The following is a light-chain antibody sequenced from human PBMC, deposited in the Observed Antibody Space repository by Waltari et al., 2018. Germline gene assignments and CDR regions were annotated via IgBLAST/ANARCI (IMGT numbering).Light chain of an antibody. J-gene: IGLJ1*01. Sequence: QSALTQPASVSGSPGQSITISCPGTSSDVGGYKYVSWYQQHPDKAPKLMLYDVNNRPSGFSNRFAGSKSGNTASLTISSLQAEDEADYYCSSYTSSTIPVFGTGTKVTVL. CDR1: SSDVGGYKY. CDR2: DVN. CDR3: SSYTSSTIPV. V-gene: IGLV2-14*03.